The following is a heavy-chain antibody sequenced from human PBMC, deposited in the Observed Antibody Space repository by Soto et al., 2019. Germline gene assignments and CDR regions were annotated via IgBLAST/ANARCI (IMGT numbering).Heavy chain of an antibody. J-gene: IGHJ6*02. V-gene: IGHV1-69*13. D-gene: IGHD6-13*01. CDR3: ARAYSSTYGMDV. Sequence: SVKVSCKASGGTFSSYAISWVRQAPGRGLEWMGGTIPIFGTANYAQKFQGRVTITADESTSTAYMELSSLRSEDTAVYYCARAYSSTYGMDVWGQGTTVTVSS. CDR1: GGTFSSYA. CDR2: TIPIFGTA.